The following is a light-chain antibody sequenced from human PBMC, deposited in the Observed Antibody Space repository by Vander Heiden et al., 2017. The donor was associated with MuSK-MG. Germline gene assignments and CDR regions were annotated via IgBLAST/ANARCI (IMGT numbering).Light chain of an antibody. V-gene: IGLV1-44*01. CDR1: NSNIGSNI. CDR2: SNN. Sequence: TISCSGSNSNIGSNIVNWYQHLPGTAPKLLIYSNNQRPSGVPDRFSGSKYGPSASLAISELQSEDEADYYCAAWDNGLSAWVFGGGTKLTVL. J-gene: IGLJ3*02. CDR3: AAWDNGLSAWV.